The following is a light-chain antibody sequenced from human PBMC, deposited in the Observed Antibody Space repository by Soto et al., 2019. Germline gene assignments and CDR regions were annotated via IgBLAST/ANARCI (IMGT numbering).Light chain of an antibody. Sequence: QAVVTQEPSFSVSPGETVTLTCGLSSGSVSTDFYPSWYQQTPGQAPRTLIYTTNTRSSGVPDRFSGSILGNKAALTITGAQADDECDYYCVLYMPNGIVVFGGGTKVTVL. CDR2: TTN. CDR1: SGSVSTDFY. CDR3: VLYMPNGIVV. J-gene: IGLJ2*01. V-gene: IGLV8-61*01.